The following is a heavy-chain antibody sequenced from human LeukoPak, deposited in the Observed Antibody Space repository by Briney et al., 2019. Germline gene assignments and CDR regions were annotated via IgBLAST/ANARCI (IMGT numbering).Heavy chain of an antibody. D-gene: IGHD1-7*01. CDR3: AKGTGTTLSWFDP. Sequence: SVKVSCKASGGTFSSYAISWVRQAPGQGLEWMGRIIPILGIANYAQKFQGRVTITADKSTSTAYMELSSLRSEDTAVYYCAKGTGTTLSWFDPWGQGTLVTVSS. CDR2: IIPILGIA. J-gene: IGHJ5*02. CDR1: GGTFSSYA. V-gene: IGHV1-69*04.